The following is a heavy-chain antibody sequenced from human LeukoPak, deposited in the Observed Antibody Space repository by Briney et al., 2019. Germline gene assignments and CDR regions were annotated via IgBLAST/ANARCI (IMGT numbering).Heavy chain of an antibody. CDR2: INPNSGGT. Sequence: GASVKVSCKASGYTFTGYYMHWVRQAPGQGLEWMGRINPNSGGTNYAQKFQGRVTMTRDTSISTAYMELSRLRSDDTAVYYCARSDCTNGVCWSTYYYGMDVWGQGTTVTVSS. CDR3: ARSDCTNGVCWSTYYYGMDV. V-gene: IGHV1-2*06. D-gene: IGHD2-8*01. CDR1: GYTFTGYY. J-gene: IGHJ6*02.